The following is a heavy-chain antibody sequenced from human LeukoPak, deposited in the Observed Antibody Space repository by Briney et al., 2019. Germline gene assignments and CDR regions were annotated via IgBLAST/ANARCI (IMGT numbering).Heavy chain of an antibody. CDR3: AREAIGDDAFDI. CDR1: GGSISSYY. V-gene: IGHV4-59*01. CDR2: IYYSGST. D-gene: IGHD3-22*01. J-gene: IGHJ3*02. Sequence: SETLSLTCTVSGGSISSYYWSWIRQPPGKGLEWIGYIYYSGSTNYNPSLKSRVTISVDTSKNQFSLKLSSVTAADTAVYYCAREAIGDDAFDIWGQGTMVTVSS.